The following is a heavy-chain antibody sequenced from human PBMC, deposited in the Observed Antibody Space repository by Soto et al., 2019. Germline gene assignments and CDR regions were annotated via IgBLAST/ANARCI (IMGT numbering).Heavy chain of an antibody. CDR2: ISYDGSNK. V-gene: IGHV3-30*19. CDR3: ARDAWELPTYYYYGMDV. Sequence: GGSLRLSCAASGFTFSSYGMHWVRQAPGKGLEWVAVISYDGSNKYYADSVKGRFTISRDNSKNTLYLQMNSLRAEDTAVYYCARDAWELPTYYYYGMDVWGQGTTVTVSS. CDR1: GFTFSSYG. D-gene: IGHD1-26*01. J-gene: IGHJ6*02.